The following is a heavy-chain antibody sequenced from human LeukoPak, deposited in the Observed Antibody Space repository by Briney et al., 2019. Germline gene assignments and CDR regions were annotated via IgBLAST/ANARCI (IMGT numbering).Heavy chain of an antibody. CDR1: W. CDR2: IYHNGRV. Sequence: WIGWVRQMPGKGLEWIGEIYHNGRVRYNPSLQSRLTMSVDTSKNQFSLKLSSVTAADTALYFCARSAGYYSYYMDVWGKGTTVTVSS. CDR3: ARSAGYYSYYMDV. J-gene: IGHJ6*03. V-gene: IGHV4/OR15-8*01.